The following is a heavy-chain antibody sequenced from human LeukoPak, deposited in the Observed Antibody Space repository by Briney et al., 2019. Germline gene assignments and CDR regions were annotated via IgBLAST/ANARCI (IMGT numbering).Heavy chain of an antibody. CDR1: GGSISTYY. D-gene: IGHD5-18*01. CDR2: ISYGNT. Sequence: PSETLSLTCSVSGGSISTYYWNWIRQTPGKGLEWIGHISYGNTDYNTPLKSRVTISVDTTKHHFSLKLTSVTAADTALYYCATDKADSYGRYFDHWGQGALFTVSS. CDR3: ATDKADSYGRYFDH. J-gene: IGHJ4*02. V-gene: IGHV4-59*01.